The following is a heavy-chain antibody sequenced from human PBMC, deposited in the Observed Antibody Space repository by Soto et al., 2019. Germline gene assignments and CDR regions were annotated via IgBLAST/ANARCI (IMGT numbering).Heavy chain of an antibody. CDR2: INSDASST. CDR3: AREGGSLNWFDP. V-gene: IGHV3-74*01. Sequence: GGSLRLSCAASGFTFNIYWMHWVRQAPGKGLVWVSRINSDASSTNYADSVKGRFTISRDNAKNTLYLQMNSLRVEDTAVYYCAREGGSLNWFDPWGQGTLVTVSS. J-gene: IGHJ5*02. D-gene: IGHD1-26*01. CDR1: GFTFNIYW.